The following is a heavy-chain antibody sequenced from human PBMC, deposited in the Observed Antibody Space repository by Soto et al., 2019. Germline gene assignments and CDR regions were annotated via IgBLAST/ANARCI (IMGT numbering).Heavy chain of an antibody. CDR3: ASSVVVPAASTTYYYYYMDV. Sequence: SVKVSCKASGGTFSSYTISWVRQAPGQGLEWMGRIIPILGIANYAQKFQGRVTITADKSTSTAYMELSSLRSEDTAVYYCASSVVVPAASTTYYYYYMDVWGKGTTVTVSS. CDR1: GGTFSSYT. V-gene: IGHV1-69*02. CDR2: IIPILGIA. D-gene: IGHD2-2*01. J-gene: IGHJ6*03.